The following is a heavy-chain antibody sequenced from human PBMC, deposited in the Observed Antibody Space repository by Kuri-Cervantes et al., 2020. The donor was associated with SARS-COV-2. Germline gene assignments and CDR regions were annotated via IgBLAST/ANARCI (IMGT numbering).Heavy chain of an antibody. CDR3: ALGYWGSGYPRYYYYMDV. Sequence: ASVKVSCKASGYTFTSYYMHWVRQAPGQGLEWMGIINPSGGSTSYAQKFQGRVTMTRDTSTSTVYMELSSLRSEDTAVYYCALGYWGSGYPRYYYYMDVWSKGTTVTVSS. CDR1: GYTFTSYY. CDR2: INPSGGST. J-gene: IGHJ6*03. V-gene: IGHV1-46*01. D-gene: IGHD3-22*01.